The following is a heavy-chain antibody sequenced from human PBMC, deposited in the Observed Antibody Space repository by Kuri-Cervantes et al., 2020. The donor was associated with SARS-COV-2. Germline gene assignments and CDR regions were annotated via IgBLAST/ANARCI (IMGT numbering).Heavy chain of an antibody. CDR3: ARDLNGGSDY. CDR1: GFTFSSYD. D-gene: IGHD3-10*01. Sequence: GESLKISCAASGFTFSSYDMHWVRQATGKGLEWVSAIGTAGDTYYPGSVKGRFTISRENAKNSLYLQMNSLRAEDTAVYYCARDLNGGSDYWGQGTLVTVSS. CDR2: IGTAGDT. V-gene: IGHV3-13*01. J-gene: IGHJ4*02.